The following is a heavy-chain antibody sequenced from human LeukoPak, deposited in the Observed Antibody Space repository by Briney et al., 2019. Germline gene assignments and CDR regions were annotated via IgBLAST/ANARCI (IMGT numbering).Heavy chain of an antibody. Sequence: GRSLRLSCVASGFTFTSYGMHWVRQAPGKGLEWVSSISSSSSYIYYADSVKGRFTISRDNAKNSLYLQMNSLRAEDTAVYYCARDPQGTTGTTGGMDVWGKGTTVTVSS. V-gene: IGHV3-21*01. CDR3: ARDPQGTTGTTGGMDV. J-gene: IGHJ6*04. CDR2: ISSSSSYI. D-gene: IGHD1-1*01. CDR1: GFTFTSYG.